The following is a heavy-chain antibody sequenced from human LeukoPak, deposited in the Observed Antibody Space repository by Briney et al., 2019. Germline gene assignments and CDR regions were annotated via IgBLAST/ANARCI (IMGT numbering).Heavy chain of an antibody. Sequence: SETLSLICTVAGASFNSDDQYWNWIRQSPGKGLEWIGSIHPSGMLYNNPSLESRVTMSRGTSKNQFSLHLNSVPAADTAVHFCSRGLDSRKLGYWGQGILVTVSS. D-gene: IGHD3-22*01. CDR1: GASFNSDDQY. CDR2: IHPSGML. CDR3: SRGLDSRKLGY. J-gene: IGHJ4*02. V-gene: IGHV4-31*03.